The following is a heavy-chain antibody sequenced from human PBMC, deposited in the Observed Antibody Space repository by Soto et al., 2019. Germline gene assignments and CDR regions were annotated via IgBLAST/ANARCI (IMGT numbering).Heavy chain of an antibody. CDR1: GFTVSSNY. CDR3: ARTGTTIAFDI. J-gene: IGHJ3*02. D-gene: IGHD1-1*01. Sequence: GGSLRLSCAASGFTVSSNYMSWVRQAPGKGLEWVSVIYSGGSTYYADSMKGRFTISRHNSKNTLYLQMNSLRAEDTAVYYCARTGTTIAFDIWGQGTMVTVSS. CDR2: IYSGGST. V-gene: IGHV3-53*04.